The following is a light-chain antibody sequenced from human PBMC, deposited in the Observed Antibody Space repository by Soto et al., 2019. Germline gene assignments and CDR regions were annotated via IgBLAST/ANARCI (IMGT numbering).Light chain of an antibody. CDR3: QSYDSSLSISV. V-gene: IGLV1-40*01. Sequence: QSVLTQPPSVFGAPGQRVTIPCTGSSSNIGAGYDVHWYQKVPGAPPKLIIYDNVNRPSGVTDRFSGSRSGTSASLAITGLRAEDEATYHCQSYDSSLSISVFGGGTKLTVL. CDR2: DNV. J-gene: IGLJ2*01. CDR1: SSNIGAGYD.